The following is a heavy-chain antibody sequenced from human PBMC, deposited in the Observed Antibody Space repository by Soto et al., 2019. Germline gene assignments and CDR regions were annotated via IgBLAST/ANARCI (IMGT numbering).Heavy chain of an antibody. J-gene: IGHJ6*03. D-gene: IGHD2-2*01. Sequence: QVQLQESGPGLVKASQTLSLTCTVSVGSISSNGFGNCWRWIRQLPGQGLEWIGYIYHSGSTYYNPPRESRVTISVDTSKKQFSRRLSSVTAADTAVYYSAREVVEPAAMGNHYYYMDVWGKGTTVTVSS. CDR1: VGSISSNGFGNC. CDR2: IYHSGST. CDR3: AREVVEPAAMGNHYYYMDV. V-gene: IGHV4-31*03.